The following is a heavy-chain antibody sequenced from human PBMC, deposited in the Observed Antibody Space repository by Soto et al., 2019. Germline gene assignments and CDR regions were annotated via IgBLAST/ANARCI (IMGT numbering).Heavy chain of an antibody. CDR2: IYYSGST. CDR3: ATFGVIGKPFDY. D-gene: IGHD3-16*02. CDR1: GGSISSGDYY. Sequence: QVQLQESGPGLVKPSQTLSLTCTVSGGSISSGDYYWSWIRQPPGKGLEWIGYIYYSGSTYYNPSLKSRVTLSLDTPSNQFSLRLSSLTAADTAVYYCATFGVIGKPFDYWGQGTLVTVSS. J-gene: IGHJ4*02. V-gene: IGHV4-30-4*01.